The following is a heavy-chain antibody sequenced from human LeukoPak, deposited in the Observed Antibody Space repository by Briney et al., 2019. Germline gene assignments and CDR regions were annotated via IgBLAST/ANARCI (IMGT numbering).Heavy chain of an antibody. CDR1: GFTFSSYA. D-gene: IGHD3-10*01. V-gene: IGHV3-30-3*01. CDR3: ATSYYYGSGSYIPLIY. CDR2: ISYDGSNK. J-gene: IGHJ4*02. Sequence: GRSLRLSCAASGFTFSSYAMHWVRQAPGKGLEWVAVISYDGSNKYYADSVKGRFTISRDNSKNTLYLQMNSLRAEDTAVYYCATSYYYGSGSYIPLIYWGQGTLVTVSS.